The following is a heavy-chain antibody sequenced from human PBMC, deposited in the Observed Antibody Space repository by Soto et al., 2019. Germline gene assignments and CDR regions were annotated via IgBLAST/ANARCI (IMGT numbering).Heavy chain of an antibody. CDR2: IDYSGST. CDR3: ASRTGSSSYYFDS. D-gene: IGHD6-6*01. Sequence: QLHLQESGPGLVKPSETLSLTCSVPGGSISTGSYYWVWIRQPPGKGLEWIGIIDYSGSTYYNPSIRSRITISVDTSKNQFSLKLSSVTATDTAVYYCASRTGSSSYYFDSWGQGTLVTVSS. J-gene: IGHJ4*02. CDR1: GGSISTGSYY. V-gene: IGHV4-39*01.